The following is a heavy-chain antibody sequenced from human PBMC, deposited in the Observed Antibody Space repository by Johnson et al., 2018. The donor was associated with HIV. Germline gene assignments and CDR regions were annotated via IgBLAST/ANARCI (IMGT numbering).Heavy chain of an antibody. V-gene: IGHV3-30*14. J-gene: IGHJ3*02. CDR1: GFSFSSYA. D-gene: IGHD2/OR15-2a*01. Sequence: QVLLVESGGGVVQPGRSLRLSCAASGFSFSSYAMHWVRQAPGKGLEWVAVISYDGSNKYYADSVKGRFTISRDNSKNTLYLQMNSLRAEDTAVYYCATNRGGAFDIWGQGTMVTVSS. CDR2: ISYDGSNK. CDR3: ATNRGGAFDI.